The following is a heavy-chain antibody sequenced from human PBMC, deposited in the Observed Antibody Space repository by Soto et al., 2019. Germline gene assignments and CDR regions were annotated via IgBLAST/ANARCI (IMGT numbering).Heavy chain of an antibody. V-gene: IGHV1-3*01. CDR1: GYTFTSYA. CDR3: ARVHSNYPNFDY. J-gene: IGHJ4*02. D-gene: IGHD4-4*01. CDR2: INAGNGNT. Sequence: GASVKVSCKASGYTFTSYAMHWVRQAPGQRLEWMGWINAGNGNTKYSQKFQGRVTITRDTSASTAYMELRSRRSDDTAGYYCARVHSNYPNFDYWGQGTLVTVSS.